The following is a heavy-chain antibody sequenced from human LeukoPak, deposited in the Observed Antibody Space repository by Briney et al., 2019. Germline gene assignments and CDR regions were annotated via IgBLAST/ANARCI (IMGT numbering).Heavy chain of an antibody. V-gene: IGHV1-18*01. Sequence: GASVKVSCKASGYTFTSYGISWVRQAPGQGLEWMGWISAYNGNTNYAQTLQGRVTMTTDTSTSTAYMELRSLRSDDTAVYYCARGQTYYDTDYYMDVWGKGTTVTVSS. J-gene: IGHJ6*03. CDR3: ARGQTYYDTDYYMDV. CDR1: GYTFTSYG. D-gene: IGHD3-9*01. CDR2: ISAYNGNT.